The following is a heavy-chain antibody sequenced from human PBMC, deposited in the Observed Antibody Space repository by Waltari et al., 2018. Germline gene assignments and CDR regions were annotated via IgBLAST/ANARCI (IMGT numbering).Heavy chain of an antibody. CDR2: IKSKINGGTT. J-gene: IGHJ4*02. V-gene: IGHV3-15*01. CDR1: GFTFSTAW. Sequence: EVQLVESGGGLVEPGGSLILSCAGSGFTFSTAWMHWVRQAPGKGLEWVGRIKSKINGGTTEYGAPVKGRFTISRDDSKNTVYLQMNSLKTEDTGVYYCGDFTAFDYWGQGSLVTVSS. CDR3: GDFTAFDY. D-gene: IGHD2-8*02.